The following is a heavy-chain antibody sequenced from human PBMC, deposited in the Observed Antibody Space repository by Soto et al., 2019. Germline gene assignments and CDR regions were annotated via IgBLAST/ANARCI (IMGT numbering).Heavy chain of an antibody. D-gene: IGHD2-15*01. V-gene: IGHV3-11*04. Sequence: QVQLVESGGGLVKSGGSLRLSCVASGFTFSDHYMTWIRQTPGKGLEWISYIAPTGSPMYYAESVRGRFTFSRDNAENSLYLQMNSLRAEDTAVYYCARGSFRGLDKGGYFDYWGQGTLVTVSS. CDR3: ARGSFRGLDKGGYFDY. CDR1: GFTFSDHY. J-gene: IGHJ4*02. CDR2: IAPTGSPM.